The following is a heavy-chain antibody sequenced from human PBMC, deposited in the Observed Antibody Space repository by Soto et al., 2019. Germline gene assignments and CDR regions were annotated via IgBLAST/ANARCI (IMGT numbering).Heavy chain of an antibody. Sequence: EVQLLESGGGLVQPGGSLRLSCAASGFTFSSYAMTWVRQAPGKGLEWVSGISTNGDGTYYADSVKGRFTISRDNSKNTLCLQMNSLRAEDTAVYYCATLARTKDFDYWGQGTLVTVSS. CDR1: GFTFSSYA. CDR3: ATLARTKDFDY. CDR2: ISTNGDGT. V-gene: IGHV3-23*01. D-gene: IGHD2-8*01. J-gene: IGHJ4*02.